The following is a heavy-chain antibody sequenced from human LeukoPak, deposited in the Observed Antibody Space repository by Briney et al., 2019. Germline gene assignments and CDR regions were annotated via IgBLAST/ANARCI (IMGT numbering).Heavy chain of an antibody. Sequence: SETLSLTCTVSGGSISSSSYYWGWIRQPPGKGLEWIGYIYYSGSTNYNPSLKSRVTISVDTSKNQFSLKLSSVTAADTAVYYCARATAPYFDYWGQGTLVTVSS. V-gene: IGHV4-61*05. CDR3: ARATAPYFDY. J-gene: IGHJ4*02. CDR2: IYYSGST. CDR1: GGSISSSSYY.